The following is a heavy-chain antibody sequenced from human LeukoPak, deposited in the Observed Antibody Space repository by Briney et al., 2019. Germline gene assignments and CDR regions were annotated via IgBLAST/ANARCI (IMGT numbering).Heavy chain of an antibody. V-gene: IGHV3-23*01. CDR2: LSDSGGSR. CDR3: AKRLRFGGLIAYFDY. CDR1: GFTFSSSP. D-gene: IGHD3-16*02. J-gene: IGHJ4*02. Sequence: GGSLRLSCAASGFTFSSSPMSWVRQAPGKGLEWVSTLSDSGGSRYYADSVKGRFTISRDSSKNTLYLQMNSLRVEDTAVYYCAKRLRFGGLIAYFDYWGQGILVTVSS.